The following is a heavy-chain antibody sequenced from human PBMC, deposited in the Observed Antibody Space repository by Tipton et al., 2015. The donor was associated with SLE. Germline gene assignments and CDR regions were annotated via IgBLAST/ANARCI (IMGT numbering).Heavy chain of an antibody. V-gene: IGHV3-23*01. Sequence: SLRLSCAASGFTFRSSAMHWVRQARGKGLEWVSIISGSGRLTNYAESVKGRFTIYRDTSKNTLYLGMNYVRAEDTAIYYCAKGAGHFDSWGQGTLVTVYS. CDR3: AKGAGHFDS. CDR2: ISGSGRLT. CDR1: GFTFRSSA. J-gene: IGHJ5*01.